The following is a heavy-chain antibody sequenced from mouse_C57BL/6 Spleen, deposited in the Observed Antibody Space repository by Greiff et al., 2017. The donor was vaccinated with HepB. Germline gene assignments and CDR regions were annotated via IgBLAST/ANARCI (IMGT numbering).Heavy chain of an antibody. CDR1: GFNIKDYY. Sequence: VQLKESGAELVKPGASVKLSCTASGFNIKDYYMHWVKQRTEQGLEWIGRIDPEDGETKYAPKFQGKATITADTSSNTAYLQLSSLTSEDTAVYYCARCLITTVVEDYFDYWGQGTTLTVSS. D-gene: IGHD1-1*01. CDR2: IDPEDGET. CDR3: ARCLITTVVEDYFDY. J-gene: IGHJ2*01. V-gene: IGHV14-2*01.